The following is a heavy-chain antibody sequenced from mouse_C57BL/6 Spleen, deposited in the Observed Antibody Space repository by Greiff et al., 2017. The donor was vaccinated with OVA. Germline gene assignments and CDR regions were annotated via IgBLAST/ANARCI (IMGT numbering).Heavy chain of an antibody. CDR1: GFNIKDYY. D-gene: IGHD1-1*01. Sequence: EVKLMESGAELVKPGASVKLSCTASGFNIKDYYMHWVKQRTEQGLEWIGRIDPEDGETKYAPKFQGKATITADTSSNTAYLQLSSLTSEDTAVYYCARGDYYGSSPAWFAYWGQGTLVTVSA. CDR2: IDPEDGET. J-gene: IGHJ3*01. V-gene: IGHV14-2*01. CDR3: ARGDYYGSSPAWFAY.